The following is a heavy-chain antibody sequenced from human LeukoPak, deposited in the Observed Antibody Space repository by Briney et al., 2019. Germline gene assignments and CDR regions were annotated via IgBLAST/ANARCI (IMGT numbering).Heavy chain of an antibody. Sequence: GGSLSLSCAASGFTFSSYSMNWVRPAPGKGLEWVSSITGSSRYIYYADSVKGRFTISRDNAKNSLFLQMNSLRAEDTAVYYCAREYDFWSGYYGYWGQGTLVTVSS. V-gene: IGHV3-21*01. CDR3: AREYDFWSGYYGY. J-gene: IGHJ4*02. CDR1: GFTFSSYS. D-gene: IGHD3-3*01. CDR2: ITGSSRYI.